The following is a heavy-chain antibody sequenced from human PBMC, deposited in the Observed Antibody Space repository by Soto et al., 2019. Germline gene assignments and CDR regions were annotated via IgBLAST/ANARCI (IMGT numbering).Heavy chain of an antibody. J-gene: IGHJ6*02. CDR1: GFTFSNTW. CDR2: IKSKTDGGPT. V-gene: IGHV3-15*01. Sequence: GGSLRLSCAASGFTFSNTWMSWVRQAPGKGLEWVGRIKSKTDGGPTDYAAPVQGRFTISRDDPKNTLYLQMNSLKTEDTAVYYCTTDIGTTHYYYYHYGMDVWGQGTTVTVSS. D-gene: IGHD1-7*01. CDR3: TTDIGTTHYYYYHYGMDV.